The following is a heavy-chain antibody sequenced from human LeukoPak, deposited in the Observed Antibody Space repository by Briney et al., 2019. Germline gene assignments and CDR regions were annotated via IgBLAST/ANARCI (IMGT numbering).Heavy chain of an antibody. J-gene: IGHJ6*02. Sequence: PGGSLRLSCAASGFTVSSNYMSWVRQAPGKGLEWVSVIYSGGSTYYADSVKGRFTISRDNSENTLYLQMNSLRAEDTAVYYCTRDANHYGGMDVWGQGTTVTVSS. CDR3: TRDANHYGGMDV. CDR2: IYSGGST. V-gene: IGHV3-66*01. CDR1: GFTVSSNY.